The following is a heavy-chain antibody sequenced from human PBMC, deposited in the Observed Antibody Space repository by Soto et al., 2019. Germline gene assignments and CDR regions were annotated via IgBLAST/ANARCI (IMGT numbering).Heavy chain of an antibody. D-gene: IGHD5-18*01. CDR3: ASSGSDTAMPHYYYYGMDV. Sequence: PXESLKISCKGYGYSFTSYWIGWVRQMPGKGLEWMGITYPGDSDTRYSPSFQGQVTISADKSISTAYLQWSSLKASDTAMYYCASSGSDTAMPHYYYYGMDVWGQGTTVTASS. CDR1: GYSFTSYW. J-gene: IGHJ6*02. V-gene: IGHV5-51*01. CDR2: TYPGDSDT.